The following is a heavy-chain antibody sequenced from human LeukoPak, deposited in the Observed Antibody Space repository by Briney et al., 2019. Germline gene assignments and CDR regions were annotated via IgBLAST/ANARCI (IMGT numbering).Heavy chain of an antibody. D-gene: IGHD3-22*01. CDR1: GGSISSYH. Sequence: SETLSLTCTVSGGSISSYHWSWIRQPPGKGLEWIGYIYYSGSTNYNPSLKSRVTISVDTSKNQFSLKLSSVTAADTAVYYCAREDDSRGFQHWGQGTLVTVSS. CDR2: IYYSGST. J-gene: IGHJ1*01. CDR3: AREDDSRGFQH. V-gene: IGHV4-59*01.